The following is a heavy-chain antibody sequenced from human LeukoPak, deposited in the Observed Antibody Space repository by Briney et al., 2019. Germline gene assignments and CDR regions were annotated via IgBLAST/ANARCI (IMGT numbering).Heavy chain of an antibody. V-gene: IGHV4-59*08. J-gene: IGHJ4*02. CDR1: GGSISSYY. CDR2: IYFSGST. Sequence: SETLSLTCTVSGGSISSYYWSWIRQPPGKGLEWIGYIYFSGSTNYNPSLKSRVTISIDASKSQFSLKLSSVTAADTAVYYCANTNYENFDYWGQGTLVTVSS. D-gene: IGHD4-11*01. CDR3: ANTNYENFDY.